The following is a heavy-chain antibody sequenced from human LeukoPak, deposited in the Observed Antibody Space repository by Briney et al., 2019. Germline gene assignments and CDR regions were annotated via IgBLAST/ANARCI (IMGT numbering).Heavy chain of an antibody. D-gene: IGHD3-22*01. Sequence: SETLSLTCTVSGGSISSYYWSWIRQPPGKGLEWIGYIYYSGSTNYNPSLKSRVTISVDTSKNQFSLKLSSVTAADTAVYYCARREYYDSSGYYLYYGMDVWGQGTTVTVSS. V-gene: IGHV4-59*08. CDR1: GGSISSYY. CDR3: ARREYYDSSGYYLYYGMDV. J-gene: IGHJ6*02. CDR2: IYYSGST.